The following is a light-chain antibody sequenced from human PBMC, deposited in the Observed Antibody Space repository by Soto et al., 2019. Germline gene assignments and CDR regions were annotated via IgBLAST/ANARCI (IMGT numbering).Light chain of an antibody. V-gene: IGLV1-44*01. Sequence: QSVVTQPPSASGTPGQRVTISCSGSSSNIGSNTVSWYQQLPGTAPKLLIYSNNQRPSGVPDRFSGSKSGTSASLAISGLQSEDEADYYCASWDDSLKGWLFGGGTKLTVL. CDR2: SNN. J-gene: IGLJ3*02. CDR3: ASWDDSLKGWL. CDR1: SSNIGSNT.